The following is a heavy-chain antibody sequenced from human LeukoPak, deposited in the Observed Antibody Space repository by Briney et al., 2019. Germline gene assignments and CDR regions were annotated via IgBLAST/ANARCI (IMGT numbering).Heavy chain of an antibody. V-gene: IGHV3-9*01. Sequence: GRSLRLSCAASGFTFDDYAMHWVRQAPGKGLERVSGISWNSGSIGYADSVKGRFTISRDNAKNSLYLQMNSLRAEDTALYYCAKTDAFDIWGQGTMVTVSS. CDR2: ISWNSGSI. J-gene: IGHJ3*02. CDR1: GFTFDDYA. CDR3: AKTDAFDI.